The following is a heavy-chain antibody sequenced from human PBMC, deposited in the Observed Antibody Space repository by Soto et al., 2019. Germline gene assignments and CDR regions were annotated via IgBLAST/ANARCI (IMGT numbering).Heavy chain of an antibody. V-gene: IGHV4-59*01. CDR3: ARAQEGRYYYYYGMDV. CDR1: GGSISSYY. J-gene: IGHJ6*02. Sequence: SETLSLTCTVSGGSISSYYWSWIRQPPGKGLEWSGYIYYSGSTNYNPSLMSRVTISVDTSKNQFSLKLSSVTAADTAVYYCARAQEGRYYYYYGMDVWGQGTTVTVSS. CDR2: IYYSGST.